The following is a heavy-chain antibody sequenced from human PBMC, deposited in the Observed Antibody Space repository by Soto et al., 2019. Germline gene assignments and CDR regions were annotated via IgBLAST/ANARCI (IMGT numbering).Heavy chain of an antibody. V-gene: IGHV1-69*01. CDR3: ARSYYDSSGYALTDYYYYGMDV. CDR1: GGTFSSYA. CDR2: IIPIFGTA. Sequence: QVPLVQSGAEVKKPGSSVKVSCKASGGTFSSYAISWVRQAPGQGLEWMGGIIPIFGTANYAQKFQGRVTITADESTSTAYMELSSLRSEDTAVYYCARSYYDSSGYALTDYYYYGMDVWGQGTTVTVSS. D-gene: IGHD3-22*01. J-gene: IGHJ6*02.